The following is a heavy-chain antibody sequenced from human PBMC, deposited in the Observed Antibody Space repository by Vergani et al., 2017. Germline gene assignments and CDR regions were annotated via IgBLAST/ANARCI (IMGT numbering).Heavy chain of an antibody. CDR1: GFTFSSYS. CDR3: ARGVGYCSSTSCFYFDY. V-gene: IGHV3-21*04. Sequence: EVQLVESGGGLVKPGGSLRLSCAASGFTFSSYSMNWVRQAPGKGLEWVSSISSSSSYIYYADSVKGRFTISRDNAKNSVYLQMNSLRAEDTAVYYCARGVGYCSSTSCFYFDYWGQGTLVTVSS. J-gene: IGHJ4*02. D-gene: IGHD2-2*01. CDR2: ISSSSSYI.